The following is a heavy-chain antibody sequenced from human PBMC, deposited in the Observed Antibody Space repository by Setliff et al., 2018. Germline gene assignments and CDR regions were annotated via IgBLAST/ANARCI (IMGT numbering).Heavy chain of an antibody. J-gene: IGHJ4*02. Sequence: GGSLRLSCAASGFTFSSYAMTWVRQAPGKGLERVSAISGRGDSTFYEDAVKGRFTISRDNSKNTLYLQMNSLRAEDTAVYYCARGGDYCGGECYIPPPDSYWGQGTLVTVSS. V-gene: IGHV3-23*01. D-gene: IGHD2-21*01. CDR2: ISGRGDST. CDR1: GFTFSSYA. CDR3: ARGGDYCGGECYIPPPDSY.